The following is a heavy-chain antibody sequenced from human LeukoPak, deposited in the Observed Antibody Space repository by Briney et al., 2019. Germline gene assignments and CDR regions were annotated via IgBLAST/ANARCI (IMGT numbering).Heavy chain of an antibody. J-gene: IGHJ5*02. V-gene: IGHV3-74*01. D-gene: IGHD4-17*01. CDR1: GFTFSSYW. CDR3: ARGLLRSYGDNKHPLNWFDP. CDR2: INSDGSST. Sequence: PGGSLRLPCAASGFTFSSYWMHWVRQAPGKGLVWVSRINSDGSSTSYADSVKGRFTISRDNAKNTLYLQMNSLRAEDTAVYYCARGLLRSYGDNKHPLNWFDPWGQGTLVTVSS.